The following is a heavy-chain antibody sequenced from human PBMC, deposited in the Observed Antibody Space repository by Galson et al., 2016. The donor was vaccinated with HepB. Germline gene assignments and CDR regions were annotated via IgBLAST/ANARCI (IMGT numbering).Heavy chain of an antibody. Sequence: TLSLTCTVSGGSISSGGYYWSWIRQHPGKGLEWIGYIYYSGSTYYNPSLRSRVTISADTSKNQFPLKLSSVTAADTAVYYCASWGYSSSRYSDYWGQGTLVTVSS. D-gene: IGHD6-13*01. J-gene: IGHJ4*02. CDR2: IYYSGST. V-gene: IGHV4-31*03. CDR1: GGSISSGGYY. CDR3: ASWGYSSSRYSDY.